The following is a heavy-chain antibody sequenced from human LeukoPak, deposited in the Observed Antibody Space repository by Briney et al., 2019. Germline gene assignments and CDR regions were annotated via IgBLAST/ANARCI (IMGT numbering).Heavy chain of an antibody. Sequence: KPSETLSLTCTVSGGSISSYYWSWIRQPPGKGLEWIGYIYYSGSTNYSPSLKSRVTISVDTSKNQFSLKLSSVTAADTAVYYCARGGVVDAFDIWGQGTMVTVSS. J-gene: IGHJ3*02. CDR1: GGSISSYY. CDR2: IYYSGST. D-gene: IGHD2-15*01. V-gene: IGHV4-59*01. CDR3: ARGGVVDAFDI.